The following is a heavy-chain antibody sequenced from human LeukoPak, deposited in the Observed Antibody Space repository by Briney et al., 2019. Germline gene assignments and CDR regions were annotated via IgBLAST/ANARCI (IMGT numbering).Heavy chain of an antibody. CDR3: AKNGDRGAYCTGGTCHPYFYYYMDV. V-gene: IGHV3-23*01. Sequence: GGSLTLSCAASGITFSSYGMSWVRQAAGKGLEWVSSISSTGGTTYYADSAKGRFTISRDNSKNTLYLQMNSLRAEDTAIYYCAKNGDRGAYCTGGTCHPYFYYYMDVWGKGTTVTI. J-gene: IGHJ6*03. CDR1: GITFSSYG. CDR2: ISSTGGTT. D-gene: IGHD2-15*01.